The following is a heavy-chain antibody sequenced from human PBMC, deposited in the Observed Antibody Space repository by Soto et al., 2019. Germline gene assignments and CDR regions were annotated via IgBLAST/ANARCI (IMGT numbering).Heavy chain of an antibody. Sequence: DVQLVESGGGLVQPGRSLRLSCAASGFTFDDYAMHWVRQAPGKGLEWVSGISWNSGSIGYADSVKGRFTISRDNAKNSLYLQMNSLRAEDTALYYCAKDSARGYCSGGSCYYYYYMDVWGKGTTVTVSS. D-gene: IGHD2-15*01. CDR2: ISWNSGSI. J-gene: IGHJ6*03. CDR3: AKDSARGYCSGGSCYYYYYMDV. V-gene: IGHV3-9*01. CDR1: GFTFDDYA.